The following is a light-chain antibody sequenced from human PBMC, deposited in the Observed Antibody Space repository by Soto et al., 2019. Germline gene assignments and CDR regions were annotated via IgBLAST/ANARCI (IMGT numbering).Light chain of an antibody. Sequence: QSVLTQPPSVSGAPGQRVTISCTGSGSNIGAGFDVHWYQQLPGTAPKLLIFGNNNRPSGVPDRSSGSKSGTSASLAITGLPAEDEGDYYCQSFDNNLRRVFGPGTKVTVL. J-gene: IGLJ1*01. CDR1: GSNIGAGFD. CDR2: GNN. V-gene: IGLV1-40*01. CDR3: QSFDNNLRRV.